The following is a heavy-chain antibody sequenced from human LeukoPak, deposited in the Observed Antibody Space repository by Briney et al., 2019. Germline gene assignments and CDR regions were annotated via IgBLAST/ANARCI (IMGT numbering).Heavy chain of an antibody. D-gene: IGHD5-24*01. Sequence: GRSLRLSCAASGFIFSSYGMHWVRQAPGKGLEWVAVIWYDGSKTYYVDSVKGRFTISRDNSKNMLYLQMNSLRAEDTAMYYCARDTRWQVRAFDIWGQGTTVTVS. V-gene: IGHV3-33*01. J-gene: IGHJ3*02. CDR3: ARDTRWQVRAFDI. CDR1: GFIFSSYG. CDR2: IWYDGSKT.